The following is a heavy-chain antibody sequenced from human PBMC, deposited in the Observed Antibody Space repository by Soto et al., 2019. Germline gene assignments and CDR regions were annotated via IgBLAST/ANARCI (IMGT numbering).Heavy chain of an antibody. Sequence: SETLSLTCAVYGGSFSGYYLSWIRQPPGKRLEWIGEINHSGSTNYIPSLKSRLKISVDRSKNQFSLKLSSATAADTAVYYCAREYFDVLSGDYPLKWFDPWGQGTLVTVYS. CDR3: AREYFDVLSGDYPLKWFDP. D-gene: IGHD3-3*01. CDR2: INHSGST. V-gene: IGHV4-34*01. CDR1: GGSFSGYY. J-gene: IGHJ5*02.